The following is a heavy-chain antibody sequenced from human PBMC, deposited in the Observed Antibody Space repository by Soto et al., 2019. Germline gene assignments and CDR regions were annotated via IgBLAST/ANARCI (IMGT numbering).Heavy chain of an antibody. V-gene: IGHV3-23*01. CDR2: ISGSGGST. J-gene: IGHJ4*02. CDR3: ANKNQYSGSYYFDY. CDR1: GFTFSSYA. Sequence: EVQLLESGGGLVQPGGSLRLSCAASGFTFSSYAMSWVRQAPGKGLEWVSAISGSGGSTYYVDSVKGRFTISRDNSKNTLYLQMNSLRAEDTAVYYCANKNQYSGSYYFDYWGQGTLVTVSS. D-gene: IGHD1-26*01.